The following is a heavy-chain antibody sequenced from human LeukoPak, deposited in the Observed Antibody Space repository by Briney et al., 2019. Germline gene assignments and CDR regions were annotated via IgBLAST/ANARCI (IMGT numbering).Heavy chain of an antibody. CDR2: IYYSGST. V-gene: IGHV4-39*07. CDR3: ARDPGGSGRYPYFDY. Sequence: PSETLSLTCTVSGGSISSSSYYWGWIRQPPGKGLEWIGSIYYSGSTYYNPSLKSRVTISVDTSKNQFSLKLSSVTAADTAVYYCARDPGGSGRYPYFDYWGQGTLVTVSS. J-gene: IGHJ4*02. D-gene: IGHD3-10*01. CDR1: GGSISSSSYY.